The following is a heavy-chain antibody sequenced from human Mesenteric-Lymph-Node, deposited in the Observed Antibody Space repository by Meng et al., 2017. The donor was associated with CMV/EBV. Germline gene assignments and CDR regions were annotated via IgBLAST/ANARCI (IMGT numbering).Heavy chain of an antibody. V-gene: IGHV1-2*02. Sequence: ASVKVSCKTSGYIFTDNYIHWVRQAPGQGLELMGWINPHTGGPSYAKRFQGRVTLTRDTSIRTVYMELSSLRSDDTAVYYCARDGREGDNYYAIDVWGQGTPVTVSS. D-gene: IGHD3-16*01. CDR1: GYIFTDNY. CDR3: ARDGREGDNYYAIDV. CDR2: INPHTGGP. J-gene: IGHJ6*02.